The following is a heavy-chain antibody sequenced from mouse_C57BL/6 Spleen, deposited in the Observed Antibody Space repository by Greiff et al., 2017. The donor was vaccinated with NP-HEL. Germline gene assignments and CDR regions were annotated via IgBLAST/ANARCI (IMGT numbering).Heavy chain of an antibody. CDR3: ARRDYGSSPAWFAY. J-gene: IGHJ3*01. CDR1: GFTFSSYG. CDR2: ISSGGSYT. V-gene: IGHV5-6*02. Sequence: EVKVVESGGDLVKPGGSLKLSCAASGFTFSSYGLSWVRQTPDKRLEWVATISSGGSYTYYPDSVKGRFTISRDNAKNTLYLQMSSLKSEDTAMYYCARRDYGSSPAWFAYWGQGTLVTVSA. D-gene: IGHD1-1*01.